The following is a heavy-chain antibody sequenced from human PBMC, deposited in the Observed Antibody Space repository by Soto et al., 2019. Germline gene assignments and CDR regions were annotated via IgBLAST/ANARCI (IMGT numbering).Heavy chain of an antibody. Sequence: ASVKVSCKASGFSFSDYFMHWVRQAPGQGLEWMGWISAYNGNTNYAQKLQGRVTMTTGTSTSTAYMELRSLRSDDTAVYYCARDLYSSSWYHYYYGMDVWGQGTTVTVSS. D-gene: IGHD6-13*01. CDR1: GFSFSDYF. CDR2: ISAYNGNT. J-gene: IGHJ6*02. CDR3: ARDLYSSSWYHYYYGMDV. V-gene: IGHV1-18*04.